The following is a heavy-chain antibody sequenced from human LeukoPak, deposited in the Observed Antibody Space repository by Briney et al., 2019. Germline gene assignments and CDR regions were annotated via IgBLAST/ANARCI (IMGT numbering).Heavy chain of an antibody. CDR3: ARDGRGYSYGSMDY. J-gene: IGHJ4*02. CDR2: ISAYNGNT. Sequence: ASVKVSCKASGVTFNDYALNWVRQAPGQGLEWMGWISAYNGNTNYAQKLQGRVTMTTDTSTSTAYMELRSLRSDDTAVYYCARDGRGYSYGSMDYWGQGTLVTVSS. V-gene: IGHV1-18*01. CDR1: GVTFNDYA. D-gene: IGHD5-18*01.